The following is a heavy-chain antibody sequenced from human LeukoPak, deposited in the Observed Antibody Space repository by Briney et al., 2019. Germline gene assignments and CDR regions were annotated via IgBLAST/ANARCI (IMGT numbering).Heavy chain of an antibody. CDR1: GITFSTYG. CDR2: IWYDGSNK. V-gene: IGHV3-33*01. CDR3: ARDLVGATFDSSDEY. Sequence: GGSLRLSCAASGITFSTYGMHWVRQAPGKGLEWVSVIWYDGSNKHYADSVKGRFTISRDNSKNTLYLQMDSLRAEDTAVYYCARDLVGATFDSSDEYWGQGTLVTVSS. J-gene: IGHJ4*02. D-gene: IGHD1-26*01.